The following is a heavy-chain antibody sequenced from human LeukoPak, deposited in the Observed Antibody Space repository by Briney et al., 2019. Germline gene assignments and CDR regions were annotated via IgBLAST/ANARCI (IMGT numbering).Heavy chain of an antibody. D-gene: IGHD3-16*01. V-gene: IGHV4-38-2*02. Sequence: SETLSLTCTVSGYSISSGYYWGWIRQTPGKGLEWIGIIYHSGSTYYNPSLKSRVTISVDTPKNQFSLKLSSVTAADTALYYCARCWGWDSYYFDYWGLGTLVTVSS. CDR1: GYSISSGYY. CDR3: ARCWGWDSYYFDY. CDR2: IYHSGST. J-gene: IGHJ4*02.